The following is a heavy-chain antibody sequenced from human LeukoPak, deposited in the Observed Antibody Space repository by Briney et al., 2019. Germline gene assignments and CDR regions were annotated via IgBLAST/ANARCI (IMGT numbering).Heavy chain of an antibody. CDR2: IFYSGSA. J-gene: IGHJ6*03. CDR3: ARQHDSYFYYYVDV. Sequence: SETLPLTCTVSGVSISNTGYYWGWVRQPPGKGLEWIGTIFYSGSAYYTPSLRSRVSMSLDTSKNQFSLNLNSVTAADTAVYYCARQHDSYFYYYVDVWGSGTTVTVSS. V-gene: IGHV4-39*01. CDR1: GVSISNTGYY.